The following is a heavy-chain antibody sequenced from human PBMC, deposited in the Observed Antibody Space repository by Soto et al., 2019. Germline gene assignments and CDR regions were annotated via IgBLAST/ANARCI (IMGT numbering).Heavy chain of an antibody. CDR3: AKDRPSIAARLMLGLYYYGMDV. D-gene: IGHD6-6*01. CDR2: ISGSGGST. Sequence: GGSLRLSCAASGFTFSSYAMSWVRQAPGKGLEWVSAISGSGGSTYYADSVKGRFTISRDNSKNTLYLQMNSLRAEDTAVYYCAKDRPSIAARLMLGLYYYGMDVWGQGTTVTVSS. V-gene: IGHV3-23*01. J-gene: IGHJ6*02. CDR1: GFTFSSYA.